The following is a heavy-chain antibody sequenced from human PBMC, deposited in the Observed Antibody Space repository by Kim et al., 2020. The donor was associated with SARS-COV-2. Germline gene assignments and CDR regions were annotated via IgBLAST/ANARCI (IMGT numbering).Heavy chain of an antibody. Sequence: SETLSLTCTVSGGSISSSSYYWGWIRQPPGKGLDWIGSIYYSGSTYYNPSRKSRVTISVDTTKNQFSLKLSSVTAADTAVYYCARVPADSSSWYWYFDLWGRGTLVTVSS. J-gene: IGHJ2*01. V-gene: IGHV4-39*07. CDR3: ARVPADSSSWYWYFDL. CDR2: IYYSGST. D-gene: IGHD6-13*01. CDR1: GGSISSSSYY.